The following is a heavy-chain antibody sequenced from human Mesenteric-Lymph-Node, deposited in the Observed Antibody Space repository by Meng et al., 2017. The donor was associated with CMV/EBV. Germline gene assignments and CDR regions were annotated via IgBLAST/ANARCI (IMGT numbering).Heavy chain of an antibody. CDR2: IWFDGSNK. D-gene: IGHD4-23*01. CDR3: AKDGDYGGNSLIAFDI. V-gene: IGHV3-33*06. J-gene: IGHJ3*02. Sequence: LSLTCAASGFTFSSYAIHWVRQAPGKGLEWVAVIWFDGSNKYYADSVKGRFTVSRDNSKNALYLQMNSLRAEDTAIYYCAKDGDYGGNSLIAFDIWGQGTMVTVSS. CDR1: GFTFSSYA.